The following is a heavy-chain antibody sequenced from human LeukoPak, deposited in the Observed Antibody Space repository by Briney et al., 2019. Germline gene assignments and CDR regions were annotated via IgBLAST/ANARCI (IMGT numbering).Heavy chain of an antibody. CDR1: GGSFSGYY. Sequence: PSETLSLTCAVYGGSFSGYYWSWIRQPPGKGLEWIGEINHSGSTNYNPSLKSRLTISVDTSKNQFSLKLRSVTAADTAMYFCSRHDTSGYYVDCWGQGTLVTVSS. J-gene: IGHJ4*02. V-gene: IGHV4-34*01. CDR2: INHSGST. CDR3: SRHDTSGYYVDC. D-gene: IGHD3-22*01.